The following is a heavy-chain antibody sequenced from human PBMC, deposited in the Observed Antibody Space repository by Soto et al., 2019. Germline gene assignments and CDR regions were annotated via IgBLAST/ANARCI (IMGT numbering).Heavy chain of an antibody. J-gene: IGHJ6*02. V-gene: IGHV4-34*01. D-gene: IGHD2-15*01. Sequence: SETLSLTCAVYGGSFSGYYWSWIRQPPGKGLEWIGEINHSGSTNYNPSLKSRVTISVDTSKNQFSLKLGSVTAADTAVYYCARGRSYCSGGSCYSVAGMDVWGQGTTVTVSS. CDR3: ARGRSYCSGGSCYSVAGMDV. CDR1: GGSFSGYY. CDR2: INHSGST.